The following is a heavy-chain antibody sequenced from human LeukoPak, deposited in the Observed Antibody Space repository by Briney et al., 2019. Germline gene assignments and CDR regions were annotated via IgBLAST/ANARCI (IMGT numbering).Heavy chain of an antibody. Sequence: GESLKISCKGSGYSFSSYWIGWVRQMPGKGLEWMGIIYPGDSETRYSPSFQGQVAISTDKSISTAYLQWSSPKASDTAMYYCARQLVGATGAFDIWGQGTMVTVSS. CDR3: ARQLVGATGAFDI. CDR2: IYPGDSET. V-gene: IGHV5-51*01. CDR1: GYSFSSYW. D-gene: IGHD1-26*01. J-gene: IGHJ3*02.